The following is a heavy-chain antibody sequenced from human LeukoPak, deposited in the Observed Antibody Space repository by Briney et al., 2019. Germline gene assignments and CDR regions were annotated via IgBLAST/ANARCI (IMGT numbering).Heavy chain of an antibody. Sequence: GALRLSCAASGFTFSNAWMNWVRQAPGKGLEWVGRIKSKTDGGTTDYAAPVKGRFTISRDDSKNTLYLQMNSLKTEDTAVYYCTTGLDGDYSFDDWGQGTLVTVSS. V-gene: IGHV3-15*07. J-gene: IGHJ4*02. CDR1: GFTFSNAW. CDR3: TTGLDGDYSFDD. D-gene: IGHD4-17*01. CDR2: IKSKTDGGTT.